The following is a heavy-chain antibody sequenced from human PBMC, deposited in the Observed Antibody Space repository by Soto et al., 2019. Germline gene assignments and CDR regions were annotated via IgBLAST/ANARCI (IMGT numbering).Heavy chain of an antibody. CDR3: AKGLRLFLRTQYYYGLDV. CDR1: GFTFSPYA. Sequence: GGSLRLSCAASGFTFSPYAMTWVRQAPGKGPEWVSSISGSGGNTNYADSVKGRFTVYRDNSKRTLSLQMNSLTEEDTAIYYCAKGLRLFLRTQYYYGLDVWGRGTTVTVSS. D-gene: IGHD3-16*01. V-gene: IGHV3-23*01. J-gene: IGHJ6*02. CDR2: ISGSGGNT.